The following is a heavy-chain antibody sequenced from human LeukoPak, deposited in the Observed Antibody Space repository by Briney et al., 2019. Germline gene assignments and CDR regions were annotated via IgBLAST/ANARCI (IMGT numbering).Heavy chain of an antibody. CDR1: GFTFSSYW. CDR3: ARGGGRHVEY. V-gene: IGHV3-7*05. CDR2: IKEDGSEK. J-gene: IGHJ4*02. D-gene: IGHD2/OR15-2a*01. Sequence: GGSLRLSCAASGFTFSSYWMSWVRQAPGKGLEWAANIKEDGSEKNYVDSVKGRFTISRDNAKNSLYLQMNSLRAEDTAVYYCARGGGRHVEYWGQGNLVTVSS.